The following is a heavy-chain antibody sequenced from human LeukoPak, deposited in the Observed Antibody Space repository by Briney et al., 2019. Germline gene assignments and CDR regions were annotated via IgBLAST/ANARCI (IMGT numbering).Heavy chain of an antibody. CDR3: AILSPSIKAAQQTDY. D-gene: IGHD2/OR15-2a*01. J-gene: IGHJ4*02. V-gene: IGHV3-23*01. Sequence: PGGSLRLSCAASGFTFSSYAMSWVRQAPGKGLEWVSAISGRGGSTYFADSVKGRFIISRDNSKNTLYLQMNSLRAEDTAVYYCAILSPSIKAAQQTDYWGQGTLVTVSS. CDR1: GFTFSSYA. CDR2: ISGRGGST.